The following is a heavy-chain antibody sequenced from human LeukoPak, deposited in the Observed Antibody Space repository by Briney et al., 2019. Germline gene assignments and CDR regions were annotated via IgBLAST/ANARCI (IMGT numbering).Heavy chain of an antibody. V-gene: IGHV4-34*01. CDR3: ARERRADFWSGYPSYYFDY. D-gene: IGHD3-3*01. J-gene: IGHJ4*02. Sequence: SETLSLTCAVYGGSFSGYYWSWIRQPPGKGLEWIGEINHSGSTNYNPSLKSRVTISVDKSKNQFSLKLSSVTAADTAVYYCARERRADFWSGYPSYYFDYWGQGTLVTVSS. CDR2: INHSGST. CDR1: GGSFSGYY.